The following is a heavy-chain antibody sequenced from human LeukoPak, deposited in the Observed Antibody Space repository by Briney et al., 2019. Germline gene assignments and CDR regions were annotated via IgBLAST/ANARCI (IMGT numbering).Heavy chain of an antibody. CDR2: ISSSSSYI. D-gene: IGHD5-18*01. J-gene: IGHJ5*02. CDR3: ARQYSYGFDWFDP. V-gene: IGHV3-21*01. CDR1: GFTFSRYS. Sequence: GGSLRLSCAASGFTFSRYSMNWVRQAPGKGLEWVSSISSSSSYIYYADSVKGRFTISRDNAKNSLYLQMNSLRAEDTAVYYCARQYSYGFDWFDPWGQATLVTVSS.